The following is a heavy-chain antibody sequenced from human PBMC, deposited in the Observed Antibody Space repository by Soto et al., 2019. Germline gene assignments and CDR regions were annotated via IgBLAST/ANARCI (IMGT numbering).Heavy chain of an antibody. V-gene: IGHV1-46*01. CDR2: INPSGGST. Sequence: ASVKVSCKASGYTFTSYYMRWVRQAPGQGLEWMGIINPSGGSTSYAQKFQGRVTMTRDTSTSTVYMELSSLRSEDTAVYCCARVSDSRITIFGVVILYYGRDVGGKGTTVTVSS. J-gene: IGHJ6*04. D-gene: IGHD3-3*01. CDR1: GYTFTSYY. CDR3: ARVSDSRITIFGVVILYYGRDV.